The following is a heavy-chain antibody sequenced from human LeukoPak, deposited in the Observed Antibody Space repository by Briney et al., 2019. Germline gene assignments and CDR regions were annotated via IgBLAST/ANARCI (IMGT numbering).Heavy chain of an antibody. D-gene: IGHD3-10*01. J-gene: IGHJ4*02. V-gene: IGHV3-23*01. CDR1: GFTFSSYA. CDR2: ISGSGGST. Sequence: PGGSLRLSCAASGFTFSSYAMSWVRQAPGKGLEWVSAISGSGGSTYYADSVKGRFTISRDNSKNTLYLQMNGLRAEDTAVYYCAKDGSGSYYKGRYYDSSGYPNWGQGTLVTVSS. CDR3: AKDGSGSYYKGRYYDSSGYPN.